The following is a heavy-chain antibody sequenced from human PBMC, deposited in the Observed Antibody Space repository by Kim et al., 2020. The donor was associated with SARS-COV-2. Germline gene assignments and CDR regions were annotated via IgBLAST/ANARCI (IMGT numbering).Heavy chain of an antibody. Sequence: GGSLRLSCAASGFTFSSYWMSWVRQAPGKGLEWVANIKQDGSEKYYVDSVKGRFTISRDNAKNSLYLQMNSLRAEDTAVYYCARGPYCGGDCHPGWFDPWGQGTLVTVSS. J-gene: IGHJ5*02. CDR2: IKQDGSEK. D-gene: IGHD2-21*02. V-gene: IGHV3-7*01. CDR3: ARGPYCGGDCHPGWFDP. CDR1: GFTFSSYW.